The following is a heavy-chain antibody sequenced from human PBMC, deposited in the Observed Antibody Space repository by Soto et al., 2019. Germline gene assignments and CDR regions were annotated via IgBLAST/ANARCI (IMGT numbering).Heavy chain of an antibody. CDR1: GFTFSSYA. D-gene: IGHD1-26*01. CDR3: ARAPTSPDSRYSGRFRDNTFDS. Sequence: QVQLVESGGGVVQPGKSLRLSCAASGFTFSSYALHWVRQAPGKGLVWVAVMSYDGSNEYADSVKGRFTISRDNFKNTLYMQMSSLRTDDAAVYYCARAPTSPDSRYSGRFRDNTFDSWGQGTLVTVSS. V-gene: IGHV3-30-3*01. J-gene: IGHJ5*01. CDR2: MSYDGSNE.